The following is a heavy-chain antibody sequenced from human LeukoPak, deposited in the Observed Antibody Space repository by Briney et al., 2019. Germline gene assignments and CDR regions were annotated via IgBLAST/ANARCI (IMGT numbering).Heavy chain of an antibody. CDR3: ARGGPSLGVDY. Sequence: SETLSLTCAVYGGSFSGYYWSWIRQPPGKGLGWIGYISYSGSTNYNPSLKSRVTISVDTSKNRFSLRLSSVAAADTAVYYCARGGPSLGVDYWGQGTLVTVSS. D-gene: IGHD5/OR15-5a*01. CDR2: ISYSGST. V-gene: IGHV4-59*01. J-gene: IGHJ4*02. CDR1: GGSFSGYY.